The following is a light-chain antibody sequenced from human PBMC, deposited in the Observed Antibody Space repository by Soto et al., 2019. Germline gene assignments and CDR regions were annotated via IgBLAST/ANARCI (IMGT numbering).Light chain of an antibody. CDR3: QQYSSYST. Sequence: DIPMTQSPSSLSASVGDRVTITCRASQSISNWLAWYQQKPGKAPKLLIYDASTLEIGVPSRFSGGGFGTDFTLTISSLQPDDFATYYCQQYSSYSTFGQGTKVEMK. J-gene: IGKJ1*01. CDR2: DAS. V-gene: IGKV1-5*01. CDR1: QSISNW.